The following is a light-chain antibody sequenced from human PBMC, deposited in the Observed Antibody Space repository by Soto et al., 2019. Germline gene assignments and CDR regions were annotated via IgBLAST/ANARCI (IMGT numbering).Light chain of an antibody. J-gene: IGKJ5*01. Sequence: EIVLTQSPATLSLSPGKRATLSCRASQSISSSYLAWYQQRPGQAPRLLIYAASTRATGIPDRFSGSGSGTEFTLTISSLQSEDFAVYYCQQRSNWPPSITFGQGTRLEIK. V-gene: IGKV3D-20*02. CDR2: AAS. CDR3: QQRSNWPPSIT. CDR1: QSISSSY.